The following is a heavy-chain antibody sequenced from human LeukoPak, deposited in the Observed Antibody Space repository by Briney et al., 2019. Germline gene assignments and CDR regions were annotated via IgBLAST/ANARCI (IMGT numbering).Heavy chain of an antibody. CDR3: AREFGAGNYYGSGSYPLDFDP. Sequence: ASVKVSCKASGYTFTTYTMHWVRQAPGQRLEWMGCINTGNGNTKYSQEFQGRVTMTRNTSISTAYMELSSLRSEDTAVYYCAREFGAGNYYGSGSYPLDFDPWGQGILVTVSS. V-gene: IGHV1-3*03. CDR1: GYTFTTYT. CDR2: INTGNGNT. D-gene: IGHD3-10*01. J-gene: IGHJ5*02.